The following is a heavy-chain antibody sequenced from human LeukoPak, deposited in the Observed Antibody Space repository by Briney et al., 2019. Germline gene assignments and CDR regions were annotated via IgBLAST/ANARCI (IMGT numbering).Heavy chain of an antibody. J-gene: IGHJ4*02. CDR3: ARDSSDY. CDR1: GFTFSRYA. Sequence: GGSLRLSCAVSGFTFSRYAMHWVRQALGKGLEWVAVISYDGSKKADSVKGRFTISRDNSKNTLYLQMTSLRAEDTAVYYCARDSSDYWGQGTLVTVSS. V-gene: IGHV3-30-3*01. CDR2: ISYDGSKK.